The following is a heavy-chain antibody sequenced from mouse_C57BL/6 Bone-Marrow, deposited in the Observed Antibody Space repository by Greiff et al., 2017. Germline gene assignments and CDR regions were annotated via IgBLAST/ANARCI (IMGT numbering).Heavy chain of an antibody. J-gene: IGHJ2*01. V-gene: IGHV14-4*01. CDR3: TTVVDY. CDR1: GYNIKDDY. Sequence: VQLQQSGAELVRPGASVKLSCTASGYNIKDDYMHWVKQRPEQGLEWIGWIDPENGDTEYASKFQGKATITADPSSNTAFLQLSSLTSEDTAVYYGTTVVDYWGQGTTLTVSS. CDR2: IDPENGDT.